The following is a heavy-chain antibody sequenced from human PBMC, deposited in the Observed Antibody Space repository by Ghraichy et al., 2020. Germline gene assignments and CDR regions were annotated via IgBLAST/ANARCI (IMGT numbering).Heavy chain of an antibody. V-gene: IGHV3-11*06. CDR1: GFTFSEYY. D-gene: IGHD3-16*01. CDR3: ARDPWAGAENSHYYYALDV. CDR2: ISASGTYT. J-gene: IGHJ6*02. Sequence: GGSLRLSCAASGFTFSEYYMSWIRQAPGKGLEWVSFISASGTYTKYADSVKGRFSISRDNTKNSLYLQLNSLRAEDTAVYYCARDPWAGAENSHYYYALDVWGQGTTVTVSS.